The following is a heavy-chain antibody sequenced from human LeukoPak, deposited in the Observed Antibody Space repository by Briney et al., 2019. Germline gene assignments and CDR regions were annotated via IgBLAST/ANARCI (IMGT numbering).Heavy chain of an antibody. CDR2: ISSSSSYI. J-gene: IGHJ4*02. Sequence: GGSLRLSCAASGFTFSSYSMNWVRQAPGKGLEWVSSISSSSSYIYYADSAKGRFTISRGNAKNSLYLQMNGLRAEDTAVYYCARDPPGSSPPLDYWGQGTLVTVSS. CDR3: ARDPPGSSPPLDY. D-gene: IGHD6-6*01. V-gene: IGHV3-21*01. CDR1: GFTFSSYS.